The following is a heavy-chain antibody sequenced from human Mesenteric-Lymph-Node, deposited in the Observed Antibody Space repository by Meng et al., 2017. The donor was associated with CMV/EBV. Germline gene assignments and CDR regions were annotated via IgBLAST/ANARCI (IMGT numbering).Heavy chain of an antibody. Sequence: GESLKISCAASGFTVSSNYMSWVRQAPGKGLEWVSVIYSGGSTYYADSGKGRFTISRDNAKNSLYLQMNSLRAEDTAVYYCARGMTSASYYYYYYGVDVWGQGTTVTVSS. CDR3: ARGMTSASYYYYYYGVDV. CDR2: IYSGGST. V-gene: IGHV3-66*01. CDR1: GFTVSSNY. J-gene: IGHJ6*02. D-gene: IGHD1-26*01.